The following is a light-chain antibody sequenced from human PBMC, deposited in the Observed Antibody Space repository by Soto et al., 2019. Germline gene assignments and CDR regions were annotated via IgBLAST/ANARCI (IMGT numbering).Light chain of an antibody. Sequence: EIVLTQSPGTLSLSPGKRATLSCRASQSISSSYLAWYQQRPGQAPRLLIYGASSRATGTPARFSGSGSGTDFTLTINSLEPEDFALYYCQHRSSWPWTFGQGTKVDIK. V-gene: IGKV3D-20*02. J-gene: IGKJ1*01. CDR1: QSISSSY. CDR3: QHRSSWPWT. CDR2: GAS.